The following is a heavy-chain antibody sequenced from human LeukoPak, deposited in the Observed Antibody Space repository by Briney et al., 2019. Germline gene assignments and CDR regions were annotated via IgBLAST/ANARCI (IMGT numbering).Heavy chain of an antibody. V-gene: IGHV4-59*08. D-gene: IGHD6-13*01. CDR3: ARLSSGSSSWYDIDY. Sequence: SETLSLTCAVSGGSISSYYCSWIRKSPGKGLEWIGYINYSGNTAYNPSLKSRATISVDTSKNQFSLRLNSVTAADTAVYYCARLSSGSSSWYDIDYWGQGTLVTVSS. CDR1: GGSISSYY. CDR2: INYSGNT. J-gene: IGHJ4*02.